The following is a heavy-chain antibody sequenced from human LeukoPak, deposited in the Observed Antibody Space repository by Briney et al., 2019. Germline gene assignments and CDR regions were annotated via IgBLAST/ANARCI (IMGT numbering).Heavy chain of an antibody. CDR2: INPNSGGT. Sequence: ASVKVSRKASGYTFTGYYMHWVRQAPGQGLEWMGWINPNSGGTNYAQKFQGRVTMTRDTSISTAYMELSRLRSDDTAVYYCARPRGRIQLWELDYWGQGTLVTVSS. CDR3: ARPRGRIQLWELDY. V-gene: IGHV1-2*02. CDR1: GYTFTGYY. J-gene: IGHJ4*02. D-gene: IGHD5-18*01.